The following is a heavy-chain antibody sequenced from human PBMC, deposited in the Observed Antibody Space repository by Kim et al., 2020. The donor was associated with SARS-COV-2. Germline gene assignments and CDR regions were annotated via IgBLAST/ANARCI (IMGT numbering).Heavy chain of an antibody. D-gene: IGHD5-12*01. CDR1: GFTFSSYT. CDR2: IWYDGSNK. J-gene: IGHJ4*02. Sequence: GGSLRLSCAASGFTFSSYTMHWLRQAPGKGLEWVAVIWYDGSNKYYGDSVKGRFTISRDNSKNTLYLQMNSLRVEDTAMYYCAKDPDRYSGHGPDYWGQGTLVTVSS. CDR3: AKDPDRYSGHGPDY. V-gene: IGHV3-33*06.